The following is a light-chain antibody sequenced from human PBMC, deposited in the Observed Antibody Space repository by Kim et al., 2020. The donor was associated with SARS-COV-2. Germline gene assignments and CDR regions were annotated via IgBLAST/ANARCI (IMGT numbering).Light chain of an antibody. J-gene: IGKJ1*01. CDR3: QQSYSTPWT. Sequence: ASVGDRVTITCRASHSISSYFNWYQQKPGKAPKLLIYAASSLQSGVPSRFSGIGSGTDFTLTISSLQPEDFATYDCQQSYSTPWTFGQGTKVEIK. CDR1: HSISSY. CDR2: AAS. V-gene: IGKV1-39*01.